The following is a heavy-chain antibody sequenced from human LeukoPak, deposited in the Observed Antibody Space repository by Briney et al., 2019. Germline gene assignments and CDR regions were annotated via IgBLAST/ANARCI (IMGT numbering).Heavy chain of an antibody. D-gene: IGHD5-18*01. CDR1: GGSISSGGYY. CDR3: ARQGIQLWFNWFDP. J-gene: IGHJ5*02. CDR2: IYYSGST. V-gene: IGHV4-31*03. Sequence: PSQTLSLTCTVSGGSISSGGYYWSWIRQHPGKGLEWIGYIYYSGSTYYNPSLKSRVTISVDTSKNQFSLKLSSVTAADTAVYYCARQGIQLWFNWFDPWGQGTLVTVSS.